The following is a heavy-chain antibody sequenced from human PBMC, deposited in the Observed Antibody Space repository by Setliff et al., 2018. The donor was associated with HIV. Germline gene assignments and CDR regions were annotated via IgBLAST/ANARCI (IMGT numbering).Heavy chain of an antibody. V-gene: IGHV4-59*11. J-gene: IGHJ5*02. CDR1: AGSISGQY. D-gene: IGHD6-19*01. CDR2: IYSSGTT. Sequence: PSETLSLTCTVSAGSISGQYWSWFRQPPGKNMEWIASIYSSGTTNYNPSLRSRVIISVDTPRNQFSLRVTSVTAADTALYYCARRSIAVREAKFDPWGQGTQGTVSS. CDR3: ARRSIAVREAKFDP.